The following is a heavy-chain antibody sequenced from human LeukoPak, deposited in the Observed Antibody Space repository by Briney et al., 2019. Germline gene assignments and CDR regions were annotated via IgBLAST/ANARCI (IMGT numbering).Heavy chain of an antibody. CDR2: ISSSSSYI. V-gene: IGHV3-21*01. CDR3: ARGLPYYYDSSGYSTDY. CDR1: GFTFSSYS. D-gene: IGHD3-22*01. J-gene: IGHJ4*02. Sequence: GGSLRLSCAASGFTFSSYSMNWVRQAPGKGLEWVSSISSSSSYIYYADSVKGRFTISRDNAKNSLYLQMNSLRAEDTAVYYCARGLPYYYDSSGYSTDYWGQGTLVTVSS.